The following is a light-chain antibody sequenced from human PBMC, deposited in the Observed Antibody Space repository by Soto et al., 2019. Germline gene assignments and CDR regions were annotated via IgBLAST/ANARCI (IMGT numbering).Light chain of an antibody. CDR3: KQYGNSPQT. CDR2: AAY. CDR1: QTVSSSF. J-gene: IGKJ1*01. Sequence: EIVLTQSPGTLSLSPGERATLSCRASQTVSSSFLAWYQQTPGQAHRLLIYAAYSRATGIQDRFSGSGSGTDFTLTIRRLEPEDFAVYYCKQYGNSPQTFGQGTKVDIK. V-gene: IGKV3-20*01.